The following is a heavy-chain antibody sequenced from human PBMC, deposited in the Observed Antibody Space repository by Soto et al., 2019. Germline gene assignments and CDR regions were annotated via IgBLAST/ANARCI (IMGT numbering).Heavy chain of an antibody. D-gene: IGHD3-3*01. CDR2: INPSGGST. CDR3: ARRPSTIFGVGPFDY. J-gene: IGHJ4*02. V-gene: IGHV1-46*03. Sequence: ASVKVSCKASGYTFTSYYMHWVRQAPGQGLEWMGIINPSGGSTSYAQKFQGRVTMTRDTSTSTVYMELSSLRSEDTAVYYCARRPSTIFGVGPFDYWGQGTLVTVSS. CDR1: GYTFTSYY.